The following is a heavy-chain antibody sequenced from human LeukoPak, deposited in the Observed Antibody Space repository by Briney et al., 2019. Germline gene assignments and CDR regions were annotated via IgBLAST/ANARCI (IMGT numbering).Heavy chain of an antibody. V-gene: IGHV1-18*01. CDR1: GYTFTSYG. CDR2: ISAYNGNT. D-gene: IGHD4-17*01. Sequence: ASVKVSCKASGYTFTSYGISWVRQAPGQGLEWMGWISAYNGNTNYAQKLQGRVTMTTDTSTSTAYMELRSLRSDDTAVYYCRTDRYGDYGDYIDYWGQGTLVTVSS. J-gene: IGHJ4*02. CDR3: RTDRYGDYGDYIDY.